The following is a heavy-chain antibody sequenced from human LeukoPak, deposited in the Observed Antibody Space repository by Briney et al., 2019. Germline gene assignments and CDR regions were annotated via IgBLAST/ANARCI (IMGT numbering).Heavy chain of an antibody. D-gene: IGHD3-10*01. CDR1: GDSISSDSNY. J-gene: IGHJ3*02. CDR3: ASRSGSFSDALDI. CDR2: IFYDGTI. Sequence: SETLSLTCTVSGDSISSDSNYWVWIRQPPGRGLEWIGSIFYDGTIYSNPSVKSRVTMSLDASKNQFSLKLSSVTAADTAVYYCASRSGSFSDALDIWGQGTLVTVSS. V-gene: IGHV4-39*01.